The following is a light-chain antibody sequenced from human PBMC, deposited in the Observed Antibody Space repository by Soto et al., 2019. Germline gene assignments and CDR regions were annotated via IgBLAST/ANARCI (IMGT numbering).Light chain of an antibody. CDR3: QQYNNYFT. V-gene: IGKV1-5*03. J-gene: IGKJ2*01. CDR1: QSVQTW. Sequence: IQLTQSPSTLSASVGDRVTITCRASQSVQTWLAWFQQKPGKAPKLLIYKATTLETGVPSRFSGSGSETEFTLTISDLQPDDLGTYYCQQYNNYFTFGQVTKLDIK. CDR2: KAT.